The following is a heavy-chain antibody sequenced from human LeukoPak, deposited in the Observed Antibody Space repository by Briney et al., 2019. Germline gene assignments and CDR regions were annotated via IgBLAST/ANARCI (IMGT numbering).Heavy chain of an antibody. V-gene: IGHV3-21*01. CDR1: GFTFSSYS. CDR2: ISSSSSYI. J-gene: IGHJ4*02. D-gene: IGHD5-12*01. Sequence: GGSLRLSCAASGFTFSSYSMNWVRQAPGKGLEWVSSISSSSSYIYYADSVKGRFTISRDNAKNSLYLQMNSLRAEDTAVYYCASSSLEYSGYVSWGQGTLVTVSS. CDR3: ASSSLEYSGYVS.